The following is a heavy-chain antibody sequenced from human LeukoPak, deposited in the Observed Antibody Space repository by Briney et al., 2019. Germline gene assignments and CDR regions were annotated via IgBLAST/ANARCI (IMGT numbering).Heavy chain of an antibody. Sequence: GGSLRLSCAASGFAFSNAWMSWVRQAPGKGLEWVGRIKSKTDGGTTDYAAPVKGRFTISRDDSKNTLYLQMNSLKTEDTAVYYCTTDLNYYDSSGYYHHWGQGTLVTVSS. CDR2: IKSKTDGGTT. D-gene: IGHD3-22*01. J-gene: IGHJ5*02. V-gene: IGHV3-15*01. CDR3: TTDLNYYDSSGYYHH. CDR1: GFAFSNAW.